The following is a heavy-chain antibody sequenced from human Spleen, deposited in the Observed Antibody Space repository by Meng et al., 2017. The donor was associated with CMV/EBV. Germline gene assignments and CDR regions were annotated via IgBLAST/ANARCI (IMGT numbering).Heavy chain of an antibody. J-gene: IGHJ5*02. Sequence: CKGSRYTFTNYGISWVRQAPGQGLEWMGGISADNGNTTYAQKFQGRVTMTTDTSASTAYMELRGLRSDDTAVYYCARGHQAGTGWFDPWGQGTLVTVSS. CDR2: ISADNGNT. V-gene: IGHV1-18*01. CDR3: ARGHQAGTGWFDP. D-gene: IGHD6-19*01. CDR1: RYTFTNYG.